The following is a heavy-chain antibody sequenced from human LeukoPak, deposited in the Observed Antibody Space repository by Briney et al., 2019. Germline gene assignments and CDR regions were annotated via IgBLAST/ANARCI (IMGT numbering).Heavy chain of an antibody. J-gene: IGHJ4*02. Sequence: GGSLRLSCAASGFTFSSYGMHWVRQAPGKGLEWVAVISYDGSNKYYADSVKGRFTISRDNSKNTLYLQMNSLRAEDTAVYYCAKDADSWPYYFDYWGQGTLVTVSS. CDR3: AKDADSWPYYFDY. V-gene: IGHV3-30*18. CDR2: ISYDGSNK. CDR1: GFTFSSYG. D-gene: IGHD2-15*01.